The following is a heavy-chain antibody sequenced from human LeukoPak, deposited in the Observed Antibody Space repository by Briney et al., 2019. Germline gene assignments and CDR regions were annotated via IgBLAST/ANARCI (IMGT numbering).Heavy chain of an antibody. CDR3: ARATLKTLSGYCSGGSCGVGY. CDR1: GYTFTGYY. Sequence: PAASVKVSCKASGYTFTGYYMHWVRQAPGQGLEWMGWINPNSGGTNYAQKLQGRVTMTTDTSTSTAYMELRSLRSDDTAVYYCARATLKTLSGYCSGGSCGVGYWGQGTLVTVSS. V-gene: IGHV1-2*02. CDR2: INPNSGGT. J-gene: IGHJ4*02. D-gene: IGHD2-15*01.